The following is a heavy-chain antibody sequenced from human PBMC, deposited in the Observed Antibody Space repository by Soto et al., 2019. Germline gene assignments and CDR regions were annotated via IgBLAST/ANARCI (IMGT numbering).Heavy chain of an antibody. CDR3: TEIYDSSGYGAFDI. D-gene: IGHD3-22*01. V-gene: IGHV3-73*01. CDR1: GFTFSGSA. Sequence: GGSLRLSCAASGFTFSGSAMHWVRQASEKGLEWVGRIRSKANSYATAYAASVKGRFTISRDDSKNTAYLQMNSLKTEDTVVYYCTEIYDSSGYGAFDIWGQGTMVTVSS. J-gene: IGHJ3*02. CDR2: IRSKANSYAT.